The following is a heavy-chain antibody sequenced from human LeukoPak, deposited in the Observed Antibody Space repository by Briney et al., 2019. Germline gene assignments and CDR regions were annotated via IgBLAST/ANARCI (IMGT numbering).Heavy chain of an antibody. CDR2: ISYDGSNK. CDR3: AKVHLEGASSLDQ. V-gene: IGHV3-30*18. J-gene: IGHJ4*02. D-gene: IGHD1-26*01. Sequence: QTGGSLRLSCAASGFTFSNNVMHWVRQAPGKRLEWVAAISYDGSNKYDADSVKGRFTISRDNSKNTLYLQMNSLRTEDTAVYYCAKVHLEGASSLDQWGQGTLVTVSS. CDR1: GFTFSNNV.